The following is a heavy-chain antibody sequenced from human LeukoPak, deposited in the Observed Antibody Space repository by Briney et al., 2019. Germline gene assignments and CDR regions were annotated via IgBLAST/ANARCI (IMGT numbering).Heavy chain of an antibody. D-gene: IGHD2-15*01. Sequence: GGSLRLSCAASGFTFSSYSMNWVRQAPGEGLEWVSSISSSSSYIYYADSVKGRFTISRDNAKNSLYLEMNSLRAEDTAVYYCYCAVEDYWGQGTLVTVSS. CDR3: YCAVEDY. CDR2: ISSSSSYI. J-gene: IGHJ4*02. V-gene: IGHV3-21*01. CDR1: GFTFSSYS.